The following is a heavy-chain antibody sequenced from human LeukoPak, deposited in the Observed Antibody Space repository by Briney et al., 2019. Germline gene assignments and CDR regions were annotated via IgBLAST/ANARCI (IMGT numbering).Heavy chain of an antibody. D-gene: IGHD6-19*01. Sequence: SETLSLTCTVSGGSISSYYWSWIRQPPGKGLESFGYIYYSGSTNYNPSLKSRVTISVDTSKNQFSLKLSSVTAADTAVYYCARGKAYSSGWPYWYFDLWGRGTLVTVSS. CDR3: ARGKAYSSGWPYWYFDL. CDR2: IYYSGST. J-gene: IGHJ2*01. CDR1: GGSISSYY. V-gene: IGHV4-59*01.